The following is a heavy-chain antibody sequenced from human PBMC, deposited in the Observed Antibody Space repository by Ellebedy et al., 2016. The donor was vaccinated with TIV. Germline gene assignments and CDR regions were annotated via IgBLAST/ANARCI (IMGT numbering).Heavy chain of an antibody. Sequence: GESLKISCKVSGYRFSTYWIGWVRQMPGRGLEWMGIIYPGDSRTFYTPSFQGHVTISADPSIDTAYLQWSSLKASDTAMYYCARGSGYLDYWGQGTLVTVSS. J-gene: IGHJ4*02. CDR1: GYRFSTYW. CDR3: ARGSGYLDY. CDR2: IYPGDSRT. V-gene: IGHV5-51*01. D-gene: IGHD3-22*01.